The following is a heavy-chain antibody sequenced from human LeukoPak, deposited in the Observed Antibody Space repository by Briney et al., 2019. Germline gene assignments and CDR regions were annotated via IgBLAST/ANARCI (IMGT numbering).Heavy chain of an antibody. CDR3: ARCSGGTCYSGAHSFYGMDV. Sequence: PGGSLRLSCAASGLTFSDYSMNWVRQAPGKGLEWVSSISSSSDSIYYADSVKGRFTISRDNAKNSLYLQVNSLRAEDTAVYYCARCSGGTCYSGAHSFYGMDVWGQGTTVSVSS. D-gene: IGHD2-15*01. CDR2: ISSSSDSI. J-gene: IGHJ6*02. V-gene: IGHV3-21*01. CDR1: GLTFSDYS.